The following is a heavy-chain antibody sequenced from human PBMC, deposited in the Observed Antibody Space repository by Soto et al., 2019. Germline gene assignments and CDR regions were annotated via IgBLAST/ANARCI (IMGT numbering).Heavy chain of an antibody. CDR1: GGSICSYY. J-gene: IGHJ6*03. CDR3: ARLSGPGIYYYYYYMDV. CDR2: TYYSGST. Sequence: PSETLSLTCTVSGGSICSYYWSWIRQPPGTGLEWIGSTYYSGSTYYNPSLKSRVSISVDTSKNQFSLKLSSVTAADTAVYYCARLSGPGIYYYYYYMDVWGKGTTVTVSS. D-gene: IGHD3-10*01. V-gene: IGHV4-59*08.